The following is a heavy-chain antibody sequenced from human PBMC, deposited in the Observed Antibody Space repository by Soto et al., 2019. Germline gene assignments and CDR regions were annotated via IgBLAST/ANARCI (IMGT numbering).Heavy chain of an antibody. Sequence: GGSLRLSCAASGFTFSSYAMHWVRQAPGKGLEWVAVISYDGSNKYYADSVKGRFTISRDNSKNTLYLQMNSLRAEDTAVYYGTPRDVWGKGTTVTVSS. CDR2: ISYDGSNK. V-gene: IGHV3-30*04. CDR1: GFTFSSYA. J-gene: IGHJ6*04. CDR3: TPRDV.